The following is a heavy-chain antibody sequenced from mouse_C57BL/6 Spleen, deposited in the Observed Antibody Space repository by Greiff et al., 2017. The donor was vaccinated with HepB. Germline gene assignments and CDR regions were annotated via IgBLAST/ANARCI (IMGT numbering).Heavy chain of an antibody. CDR1: GYTFTDYN. V-gene: IGHV1-18*01. D-gene: IGHD1-1*01. CDR3: ARPRYYGSSYRFDY. Sequence: DVKLQESGPELVKPGASVKIPCKASGYTFTDYNMDWVKQSHGKSLEWIGDINPNNGGTIYNQKFKGKATLTVDKSSSTAYMELRSLTSEDTAVYYCARPRYYGSSYRFDYWGQGTTLTVSS. CDR2: INPNNGGT. J-gene: IGHJ2*01.